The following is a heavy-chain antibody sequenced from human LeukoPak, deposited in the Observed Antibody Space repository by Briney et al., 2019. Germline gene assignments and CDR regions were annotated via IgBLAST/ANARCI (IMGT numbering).Heavy chain of an antibody. CDR1: GGTFGSYA. J-gene: IGHJ4*02. CDR2: IIPIFGTA. CDR3: ARGGFGEFKIWGPVDY. Sequence: SVKVSCKASGGTFGSYAISWVRQAPGQGLEWMGGIIPIFGTANYAQKLQGRVTITADKSTSTAYMELSSLRSEDTAVYYCARGGFGEFKIWGPVDYWGQGTLVTVSS. V-gene: IGHV1-69*06. D-gene: IGHD3-10*01.